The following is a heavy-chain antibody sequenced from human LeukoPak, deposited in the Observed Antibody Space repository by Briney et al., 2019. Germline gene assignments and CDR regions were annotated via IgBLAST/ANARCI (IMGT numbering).Heavy chain of an antibody. CDR3: ARDHQGIHSAFDI. CDR1: GFTFSTYA. Sequence: GGSLRLSCAASGFTFSTYAMHWVRQAPGKGLEWVAVISYDGSNKYYADSVRGRFTISRDNSKNTLYLQMNSLRAEDTAVYYCARDHQGIHSAFDIWGQGTMVTVSS. D-gene: IGHD2-2*01. J-gene: IGHJ3*02. V-gene: IGHV3-30-3*01. CDR2: ISYDGSNK.